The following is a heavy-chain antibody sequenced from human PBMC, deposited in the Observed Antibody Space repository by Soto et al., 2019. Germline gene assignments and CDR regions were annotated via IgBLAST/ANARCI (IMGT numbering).Heavy chain of an antibody. V-gene: IGHV4-4*02. Sequence: QVQLQESGPGLVKPSGTLSLTCAVSSGSISNDNWWNWVRQPPGKGLEWIGEIYRSGSTNYNPSRTSPVTMSLDRSTNQFSLQLSSVTAADTAVYYCATNSYYSLGVWGQGTTVTVSS. CDR1: SGSISNDNW. J-gene: IGHJ6*02. CDR3: ATNSYYSLGV. CDR2: IYRSGST.